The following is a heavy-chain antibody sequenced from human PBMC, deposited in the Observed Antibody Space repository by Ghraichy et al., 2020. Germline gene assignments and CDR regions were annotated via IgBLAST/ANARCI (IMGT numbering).Heavy chain of an antibody. CDR1: GFTLSRYW. D-gene: IGHD3-10*01. Sequence: GGSLRLSCAASGFTLSRYWVHWVRQPPGKGLVWVSRINIEGSTTNYADSVEGRFTVSRDNAENTVYLQLNSLRAEDTAVYFCARGGSEPFDYWGQGTLVTVSS. V-gene: IGHV3-74*01. J-gene: IGHJ4*02. CDR2: INIEGSTT. CDR3: ARGGSEPFDY.